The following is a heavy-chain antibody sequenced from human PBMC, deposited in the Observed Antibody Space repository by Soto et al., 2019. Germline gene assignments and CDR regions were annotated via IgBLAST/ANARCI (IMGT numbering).Heavy chain of an antibody. V-gene: IGHV1-69*12. CDR3: ARGSDGWVNDAFDI. CDR1: GGTFSSYA. D-gene: IGHD2-15*01. CDR2: IIPIFGTA. Sequence: QVQLVQSGAEVKKPGSSVKVSCKASGGTFSSYAISWVRQAPGQGLEWMGGIIPIFGTANYAQKFQGRVTXXAXEXXSTAYMELSSLRSEDTAVYYCARGSDGWVNDAFDIWGQGTMVTVSS. J-gene: IGHJ3*02.